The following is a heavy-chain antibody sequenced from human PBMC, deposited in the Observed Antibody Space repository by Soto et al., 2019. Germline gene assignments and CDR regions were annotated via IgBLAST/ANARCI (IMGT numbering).Heavy chain of an antibody. Sequence: GCLRLSCESSGFNFKEFAMGCVVQAPGEGMEWVSGISCCGGSTFYADSVKGRFSLARDDSKNTLSLQLNSLRVEDTAHYYCAKADGEQWLIPHLDNWGQGTQVTVSS. V-gene: IGHV3-23*01. CDR3: AKADGEQWLIPHLDN. D-gene: IGHD6-19*01. J-gene: IGHJ1*01. CDR1: GFNFKEFA. CDR2: ISCCGGST.